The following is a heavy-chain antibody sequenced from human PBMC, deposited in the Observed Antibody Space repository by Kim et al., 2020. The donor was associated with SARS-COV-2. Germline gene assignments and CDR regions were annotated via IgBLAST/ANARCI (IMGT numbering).Heavy chain of an antibody. V-gene: IGHV1-69*13. CDR2: IIPIFGTA. D-gene: IGHD6-19*01. CDR1: GGTFSSYA. CDR3: ASPRTTVAGTRRAENWYFDL. J-gene: IGHJ2*01. Sequence: SVKVSCKASGGTFSSYAISWVRQAPGQGLEWMGGIIPIFGTANYAQKFQGRVTITADESTSTAYMELSSLRSEDTAVYYCASPRTTVAGTRRAENWYFDLWGRGTLVTVSS.